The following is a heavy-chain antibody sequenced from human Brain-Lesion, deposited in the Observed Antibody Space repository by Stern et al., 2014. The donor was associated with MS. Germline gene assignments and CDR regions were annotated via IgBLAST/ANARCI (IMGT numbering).Heavy chain of an antibody. CDR2: IIPIFGSP. CDR3: AKDGPALVTNWFDP. D-gene: IGHD5-18*01. Sequence: VQLLESGPEVKKPGSSGQVSCKASGGTFGTYPITWLRQAPGQGLEWMGRIIPIFGSPNYAQKFQGRVTITADRSTTTVYMKLSSLKSDDAAVYYCAKDGPALVTNWFDPWGRGTLVTVSS. V-gene: IGHV1-69*06. J-gene: IGHJ5*02. CDR1: GGTFGTYP.